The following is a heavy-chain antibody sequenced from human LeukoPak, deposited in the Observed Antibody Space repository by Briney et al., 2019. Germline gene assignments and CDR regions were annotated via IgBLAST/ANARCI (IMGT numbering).Heavy chain of an antibody. CDR1: GYTFTSYG. D-gene: IGHD3-3*01. Sequence: PAASVKVSCKASGYTFTSYGISWVRQAPGQGLEWMGWISAYNGNTNYAQKLQGRVTMTTDTSTSTAYMELRSLRSDDTAVYYCARSISILRFLEWIPHYMDVWGKGTTVTVSS. V-gene: IGHV1-18*01. J-gene: IGHJ6*03. CDR3: ARSISILRFLEWIPHYMDV. CDR2: ISAYNGNT.